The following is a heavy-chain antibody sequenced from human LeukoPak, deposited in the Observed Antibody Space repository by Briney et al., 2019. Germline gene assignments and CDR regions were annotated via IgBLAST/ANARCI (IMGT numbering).Heavy chain of an antibody. CDR2: ISSGSSYI. CDR3: ARDSDVPFDY. J-gene: IGHJ4*02. D-gene: IGHD3-16*01. V-gene: IGHV3-21*01. CDR1: GFTFSSYT. Sequence: GGSLRLSCAASGFTFSSYTMNWVRQPPGKELESASIISSGSSYIHYADSVKGRFTTPTDTTKNSLYLQMNSLRAEDTAVYYCARDSDVPFDYWGEGSLVTVSS.